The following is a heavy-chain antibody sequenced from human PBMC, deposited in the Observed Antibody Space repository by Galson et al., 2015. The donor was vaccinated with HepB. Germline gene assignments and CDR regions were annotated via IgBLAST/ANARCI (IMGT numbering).Heavy chain of an antibody. J-gene: IGHJ4*02. CDR2: IKQDGSEK. CDR3: ARPRDIVMVVADQPWGY. Sequence: SLRLSCAASGFTFSSYWMSWVRQAPGKGLEWVANIKQDGSEKYYVDSVKGRFTISRDNAKNSLYLQMNSLRAEDTAVYYCARPRDIVMVVADQPWGYWGQGTLVTVSS. CDR1: GFTFSSYW. D-gene: IGHD2-15*01. V-gene: IGHV3-7*03.